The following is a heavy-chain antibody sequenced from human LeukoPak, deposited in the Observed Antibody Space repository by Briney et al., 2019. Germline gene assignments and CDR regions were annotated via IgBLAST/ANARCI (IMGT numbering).Heavy chain of an antibody. D-gene: IGHD3-22*01. CDR1: GYTFTSYG. Sequence: ASVKVSCKASGYTFTSYGISWVRQAPGQGLEWMGWISAYNGNTNYAQKLQGRVTMTTDTSTSTAYMELRSLRSDDTAVYSCARVSPGSTYYYDSSGYWTGLNFDYWGQGTLVTVSS. J-gene: IGHJ4*02. V-gene: IGHV1-18*01. CDR3: ARVSPGSTYYYDSSGYWTGLNFDY. CDR2: ISAYNGNT.